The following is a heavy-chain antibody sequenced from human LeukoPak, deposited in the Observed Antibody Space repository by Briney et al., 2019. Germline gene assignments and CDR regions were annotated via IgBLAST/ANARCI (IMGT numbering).Heavy chain of an antibody. Sequence: ASVKVSCKASGYTFSTYDFNWVRQAAGQGLEWLGWMNPNSGNTGYAQKFQGRVTMTRNTSISTAYMELSSLRSEDTAVYYCTRGAGGILFGTWGQGTLVTVSS. CDR1: GYTFSTYD. CDR3: TRGAGGILFGT. D-gene: IGHD6-13*01. V-gene: IGHV1-8*01. J-gene: IGHJ5*02. CDR2: MNPNSGNT.